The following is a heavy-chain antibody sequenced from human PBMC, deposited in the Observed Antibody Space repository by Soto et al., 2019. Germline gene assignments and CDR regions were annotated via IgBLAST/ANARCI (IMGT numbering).Heavy chain of an antibody. J-gene: IGHJ4*02. CDR1: GYTFTNFG. Sequence: QVQLVQSGAEVKKPGASVKVSCKASGYTFTNFGISWVRQAPGQGLEWMGWISAYNGNTNYAQKFQGRVSMTTDTAPRTADMELRSLGADETGVYCCARGGTPIDSWGQGTLVTVSS. V-gene: IGHV1-18*01. D-gene: IGHD3-16*01. CDR3: ARGGTPIDS. CDR2: ISAYNGNT.